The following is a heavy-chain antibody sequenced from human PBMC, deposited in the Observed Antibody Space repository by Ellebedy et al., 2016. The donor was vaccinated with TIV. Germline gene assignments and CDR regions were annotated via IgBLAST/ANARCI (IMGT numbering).Heavy chain of an antibody. CDR1: GGTFSSYA. Sequence: AASVKVSCKASGGTFSSYAISWARQAPGQGLEWMGRIIPILGIANYAQKFQGRVTITADKSTSTVYMELSSLRSEDTAVYYCARSRSSGWLHTPDYWGQGLLVTVSS. J-gene: IGHJ4*02. CDR3: ARSRSSGWLHTPDY. D-gene: IGHD6-19*01. CDR2: IIPILGIA. V-gene: IGHV1-69*04.